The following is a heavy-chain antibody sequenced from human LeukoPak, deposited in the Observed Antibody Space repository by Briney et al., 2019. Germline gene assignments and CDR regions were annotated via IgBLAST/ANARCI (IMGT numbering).Heavy chain of an antibody. J-gene: IGHJ6*04. Sequence: GASVKVSFKASGGTFSSYAISWVRPAPGQGLAWMGGIIPIFGTANYAQKFQGRVTITADKSTSTAYMELSSLRSEDTAVYYCARDSIAAAGTGPYGMDVWGKGTTVTVSS. CDR2: IIPIFGTA. V-gene: IGHV1-69*06. D-gene: IGHD6-13*01. CDR1: GGTFSSYA. CDR3: ARDSIAAAGTGPYGMDV.